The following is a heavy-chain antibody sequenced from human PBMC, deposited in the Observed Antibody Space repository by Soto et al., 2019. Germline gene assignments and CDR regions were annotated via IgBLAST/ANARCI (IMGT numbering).Heavy chain of an antibody. V-gene: IGHV3-7*03. Sequence: SLRLSCAASGFTFSSYWMSWFRQAPGKGLEWVANIKQDGSEKYSVDSVKGRFTISRDNAKNSLYLQMNSLRAEDTAIYYCAKIRLLTTVDYWGQGTLVTVSS. D-gene: IGHD4-17*01. CDR2: IKQDGSEK. J-gene: IGHJ4*02. CDR1: GFTFSSYW. CDR3: AKIRLLTTVDY.